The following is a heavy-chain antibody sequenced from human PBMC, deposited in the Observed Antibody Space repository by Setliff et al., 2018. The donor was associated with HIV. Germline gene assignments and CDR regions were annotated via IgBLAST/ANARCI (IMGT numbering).Heavy chain of an antibody. J-gene: IGHJ6*03. Sequence: SETLSLTCTVSGGSISSGSYYWSWIRQPAGKGLEWIGHIYTSGSTNYNPSLKSRVTISVDTSKNHFSLKLTSVTAADTAVYYCARAGAIPSWAVSGLSYYYYMDVWGKGTTVTSP. CDR3: ARAGAIPSWAVSGLSYYYYMDV. CDR1: GGSISSGSYY. CDR2: IYTSGST. D-gene: IGHD6-19*01. V-gene: IGHV4-61*09.